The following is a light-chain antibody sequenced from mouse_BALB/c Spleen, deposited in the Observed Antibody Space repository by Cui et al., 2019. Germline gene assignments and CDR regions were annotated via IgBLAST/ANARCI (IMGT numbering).Light chain of an antibody. J-gene: IGKJ4*01. CDR1: SSVSSSY. V-gene: IGKV4-74*01. Sequence: QIVLTQSPAIMSASLGERVNMTCNASSSVSSSYLHWYQQKPGSSPKLWIYSTSNLASGVPARFSGSGSGTSYSLTISSMEAEDAATYYCHQYHRSPFTFGSGTKLEIK. CDR2: STS. CDR3: HQYHRSPFT.